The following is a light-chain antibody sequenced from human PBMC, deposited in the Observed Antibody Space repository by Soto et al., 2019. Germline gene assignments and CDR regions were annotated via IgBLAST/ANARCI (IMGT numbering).Light chain of an antibody. CDR2: AAS. V-gene: IGKV1-39*01. CDR1: QTIKTY. CDR3: QQTYTAPGT. Sequence: DIQMTQSPSPLSASVGDSVTITCRASQTIKTYLNWYRHKPGKAPELLFYAASRLQSSVASRFSGIGSGTYFILTISSLQPDNLATYYGQQTYTAPGTFGQGTKVEI. J-gene: IGKJ1*01.